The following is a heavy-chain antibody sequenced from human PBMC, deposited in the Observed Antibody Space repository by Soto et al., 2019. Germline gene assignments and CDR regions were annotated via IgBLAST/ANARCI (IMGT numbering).Heavy chain of an antibody. CDR1: GASVSSSHW. J-gene: IGHJ4*02. CDR2: IYHVGYT. V-gene: IGHV4-4*02. D-gene: IGHD2-2*01. CDR3: ARVRPHTSTRPAAVLYYVDY. Sequence: QVHLQESAPGLVKPSGTLSLTCGVSGASVSSSHWWTWVRQPPGKGLEWIGEIYHVGYTSYNPSRKIRVIMSMDQSRNQFSLKMSSVTAADPAVYYCARVRPHTSTRPAAVLYYVDYWGQGSLVTVSS.